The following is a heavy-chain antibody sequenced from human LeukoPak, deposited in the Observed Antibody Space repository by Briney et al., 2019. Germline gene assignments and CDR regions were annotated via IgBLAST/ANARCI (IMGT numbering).Heavy chain of an antibody. J-gene: IGHJ6*02. Sequence: PGGSLRLSCAASGFTFSDYYMSWIRQAPGKGLEWVSYISSSGSTIYYADSVKGRFTISRDNAKNSLYLQMNSLRAEDTAVYYCARSVWVVVPAAIGNYGMDVWGQGTTVTVSS. V-gene: IGHV3-11*01. CDR2: ISSSGSTI. CDR3: ARSVWVVVPAAIGNYGMDV. D-gene: IGHD2-2*01. CDR1: GFTFSDYY.